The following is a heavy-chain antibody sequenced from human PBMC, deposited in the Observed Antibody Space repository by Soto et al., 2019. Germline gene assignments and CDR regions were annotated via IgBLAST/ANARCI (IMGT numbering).Heavy chain of an antibody. Sequence: GGSLRLSCAASGFTFSSYAMSWVRQAPGKGLEWVSAISGSGGSTYYADSVKGRFTISRDNSKNTLYLQMNSLRAEDTAVYYCAKDGGYCGGDCYSGYFEYWGQGTLVTVSS. D-gene: IGHD2-21*02. CDR3: AKDGGYCGGDCYSGYFEY. CDR2: ISGSGGST. V-gene: IGHV3-23*01. J-gene: IGHJ4*02. CDR1: GFTFSSYA.